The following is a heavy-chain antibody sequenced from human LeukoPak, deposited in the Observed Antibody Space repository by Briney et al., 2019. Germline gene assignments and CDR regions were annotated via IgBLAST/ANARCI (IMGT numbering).Heavy chain of an antibody. Sequence: GGSLRLSCAASGFTFSSYGMHWVRQAPGKGLEWVAVIWYDGSNKYYADSVKGRFTISRDNSKNTLYLQMNSLRAEDTAVYYCARGSIVAAISYFDYWGQGTLVTVSS. CDR3: ARGSIVAAISYFDY. V-gene: IGHV3-33*01. CDR2: IWYDGSNK. J-gene: IGHJ4*02. CDR1: GFTFSSYG. D-gene: IGHD5-12*01.